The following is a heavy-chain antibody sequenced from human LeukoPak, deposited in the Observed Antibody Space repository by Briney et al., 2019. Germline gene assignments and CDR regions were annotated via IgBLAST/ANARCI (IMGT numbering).Heavy chain of an antibody. J-gene: IGHJ4*02. CDR2: ITSNGGST. V-gene: IGHV3-64*01. CDR3: AERSSESYYYDY. CDR1: GFTFSSYA. D-gene: IGHD3-10*01. Sequence: TGGSLRLSCAASGFTFSSYAFHWVRQAPGKGLEYVSSITSNGGSTYYANSVKGRFTISRDNAKNTLYLQMDSLRAEDMAVYYCAERSSESYYYDYWGQGTLVTVSS.